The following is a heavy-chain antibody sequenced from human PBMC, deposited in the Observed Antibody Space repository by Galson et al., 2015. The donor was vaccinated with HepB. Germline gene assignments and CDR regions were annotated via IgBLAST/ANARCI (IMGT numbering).Heavy chain of an antibody. Sequence: SLRLSCAASGFTFDDYAMHWVRQAPGKGLEWVSLISWDGGSTYYADSVKGRFTISRDNSKNSLYLQMNSLRAEDTALYYCAKERKPRDYYYGMDVWGQGTTVTVSS. V-gene: IGHV3-43D*03. CDR1: GFTFDDYA. CDR3: AKERKPRDYYYGMDV. J-gene: IGHJ6*02. CDR2: ISWDGGST.